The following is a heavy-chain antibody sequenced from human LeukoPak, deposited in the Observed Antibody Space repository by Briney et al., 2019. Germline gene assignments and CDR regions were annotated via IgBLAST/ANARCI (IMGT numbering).Heavy chain of an antibody. CDR3: ARVGAYYDFWSGYDQAPDY. CDR1: GYTFTSYG. J-gene: IGHJ4*02. Sequence: ASVKVSCKASGYTFTSYGISWVRQAPGQGLEWMGWISAYNGNTNYAQKPQGRVTMTTDTSTSTAYMELRSLRSDDTAVYYCARVGAYYDFWSGYDQAPDYWGQGTLVTVSS. CDR2: ISAYNGNT. D-gene: IGHD3-3*01. V-gene: IGHV1-18*01.